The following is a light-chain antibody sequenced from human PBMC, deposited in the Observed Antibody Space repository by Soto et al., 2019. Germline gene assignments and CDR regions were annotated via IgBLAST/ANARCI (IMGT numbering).Light chain of an antibody. J-gene: IGKJ1*01. CDR2: GAS. CDR3: QQYDKWPRT. CDR1: QIVSRK. V-gene: IGKV3-15*01. Sequence: EIVMAQSPATLSVSPGEVATLSCRASQIVSRKLAWYQQTRGQAPRLLIYGASTRATGVPARFSGSGSGTGFTLTISNLQSEDFAVYHCQQYDKWPRTFGQGTKVDIK.